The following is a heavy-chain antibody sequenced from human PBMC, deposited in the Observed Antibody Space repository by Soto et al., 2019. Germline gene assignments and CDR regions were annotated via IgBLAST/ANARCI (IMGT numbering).Heavy chain of an antibody. CDR3: ERSTMVRGVISGFDY. J-gene: IGHJ4*02. CDR1: GFTFSSYA. CDR2: ISYDGSNK. Sequence: QVQLVESGGGVVQPGRSLRLSCAASGFTFSSYAMHWVRQAPGKGLEWVAVISYDGSNKYYADSVKGRFTISRDNSKNTLYLQMNSLRAEDTAVYYCERSTMVRGVISGFDYWGQGTLVTVSS. V-gene: IGHV3-30-3*01. D-gene: IGHD3-10*01.